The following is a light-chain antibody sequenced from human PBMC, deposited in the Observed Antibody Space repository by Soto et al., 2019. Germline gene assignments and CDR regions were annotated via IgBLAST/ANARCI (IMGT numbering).Light chain of an antibody. CDR2: RAS. CDR3: QQYNTFSIT. V-gene: IGKV1-5*03. CDR1: QSISTW. J-gene: IGKJ5*01. Sequence: DILMTQSPSTLSASVGDRVTITCRASQSISTWLAWYQQKPGKAPRLLIYRASTLESGVPSRFSGSGSGTEFTLTISSLQPDDFATYYCQQYNTFSITFGQGTRLEI.